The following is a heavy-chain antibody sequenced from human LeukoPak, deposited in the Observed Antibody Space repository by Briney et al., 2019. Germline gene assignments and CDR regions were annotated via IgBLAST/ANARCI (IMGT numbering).Heavy chain of an antibody. J-gene: IGHJ6*03. V-gene: IGHV4-39*01. CDR2: IYYSGST. Sequence: SETLSLTCTVSGGSISSSSYYWGWIRQPPGKGLEWIGSIYYSGSTYYNPSLKSRVTISVDTSKNQFSLKLSSVTAADTAVYYCARFHCSSTSCYYYYYYYMDAWGKGTTVTVSS. D-gene: IGHD2-2*01. CDR1: GGSISSSSYY. CDR3: ARFHCSSTSCYYYYYYYMDA.